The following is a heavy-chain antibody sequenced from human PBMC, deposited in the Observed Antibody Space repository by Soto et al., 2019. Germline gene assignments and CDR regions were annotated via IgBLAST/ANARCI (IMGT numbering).Heavy chain of an antibody. CDR3: ARGPHRVPAAIPTTFDY. D-gene: IGHD2-2*02. CDR2: IWYGGSNK. Sequence: PGGSLRLSCAASGFTFSNYGMHWVRQTPGKGLEWVAVIWYGGSNKYYADSVMGRFTISRDNSKNTLYLQMSSLRAEDTAVYYCARGPHRVPAAIPTTFDYWGQGTLVTVSS. J-gene: IGHJ4*02. V-gene: IGHV3-33*01. CDR1: GFTFSNYG.